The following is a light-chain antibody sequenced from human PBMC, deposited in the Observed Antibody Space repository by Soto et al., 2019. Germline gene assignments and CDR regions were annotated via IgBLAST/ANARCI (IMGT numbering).Light chain of an antibody. CDR3: QQRFSTPYT. Sequence: DIQMTQSPSSLSASVGDSVTIPCRASQNINKYLNWYQQRSGRAPRTLIHTASSLHSGVPPRFSGSGSGSDFTLTISTLQPEDRATYVGQQRFSTPYTFGQGTKVDIK. CDR2: TAS. J-gene: IGKJ2*01. CDR1: QNINKY. V-gene: IGKV1-39*01.